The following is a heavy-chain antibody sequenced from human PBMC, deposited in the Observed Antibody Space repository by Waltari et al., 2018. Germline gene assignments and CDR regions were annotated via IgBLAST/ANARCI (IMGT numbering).Heavy chain of an antibody. J-gene: IGHJ4*02. D-gene: IGHD1-1*01. CDR1: GDSVSNYY. Sequence: QVQLQESGPGLVKPSETLSLTCTVSGDSVSNYYWGWFRRSPVKGLEWIGYGFRSESTKNNPSLRSRVHISVDTSKNQFSLKMTAVSAADTAIYYCARGSSAGAGTMYFDYWGRGTLVTVSS. CDR2: GFRSEST. CDR3: ARGSSAGAGTMYFDY. V-gene: IGHV4-59*02.